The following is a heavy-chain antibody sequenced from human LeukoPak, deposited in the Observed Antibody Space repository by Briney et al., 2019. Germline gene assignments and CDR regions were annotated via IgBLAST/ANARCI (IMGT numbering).Heavy chain of an antibody. V-gene: IGHV1-8*01. CDR2: MNPNSGNT. CDR3: ARTPTKLLGYCTITSCRNWFDP. CDR1: GYTFTSYD. D-gene: IGHD2-2*01. Sequence: ASVKASCKASGYTFTSYDINWVRQATGQGFEWMGWMNPNSGNTGYAQKFQGRVTMTRNTSISTAYMELSSLRSEDTAVYYCARTPTKLLGYCTITSCRNWFDPWGQGTLVTVSS. J-gene: IGHJ5*02.